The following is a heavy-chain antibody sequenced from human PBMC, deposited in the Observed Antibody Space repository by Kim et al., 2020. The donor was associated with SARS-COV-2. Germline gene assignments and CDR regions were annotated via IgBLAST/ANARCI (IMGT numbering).Heavy chain of an antibody. Sequence: GGSLRLSCAASGFTFSDYYMTWIRQAPGKGLEWVSYISSSGSTIYYADSVKGRFTISRDNAKNSLYLQMNNLRAEDTAVYYCARKGRNTYGPPSAYWGQGTLVTVSS. V-gene: IGHV3-11*01. J-gene: IGHJ4*02. CDR2: ISSSGSTI. D-gene: IGHD2-8*01. CDR3: ARKGRNTYGPPSAY. CDR1: GFTFSDYY.